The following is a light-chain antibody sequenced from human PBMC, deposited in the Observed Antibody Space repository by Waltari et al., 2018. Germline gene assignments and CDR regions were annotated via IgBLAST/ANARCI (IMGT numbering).Light chain of an antibody. CDR2: DVN. CDR1: SSALGAYNF. V-gene: IGLV2-14*03. CDR3: SSYTTGSTRYV. Sequence: QSALTQPASVSGSPGQSITISCTGTSSALGAYNFVSWYQKHPGKAPKVMIYDVNNRPSGVSSRFSGSKSGNTASLTISGLQAEDEADYYCSSYTTGSTRYVFGSGTKVTVL. J-gene: IGLJ1*01.